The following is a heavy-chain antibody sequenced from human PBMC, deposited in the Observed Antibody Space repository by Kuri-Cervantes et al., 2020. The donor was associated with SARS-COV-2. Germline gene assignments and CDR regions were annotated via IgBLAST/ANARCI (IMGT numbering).Heavy chain of an antibody. D-gene: IGHD4-11*01. V-gene: IGHV3-21*01. CDR1: GFTFSSYS. CDR3: ARGTTGSGY. Sequence: GGSLRLSCAVSGFTFSSYSMNWVRQAPGKGLEWVSSISSSSSYIYYADSVKGRFTISRDNAKNLLYLQMNSLRAEDTAVYYCARGTTGSGYWGQGTLVTVSS. CDR2: ISSSSSYI. J-gene: IGHJ4*02.